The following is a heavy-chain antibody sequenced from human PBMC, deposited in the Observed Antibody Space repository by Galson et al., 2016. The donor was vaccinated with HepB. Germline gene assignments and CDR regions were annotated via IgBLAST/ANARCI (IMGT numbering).Heavy chain of an antibody. Sequence: SVKVSCKAYGYTFTSYYIHWVRQAPGQGLEWMGIINPSGGSINYAQKFQGRVTMTRDTSTSTVYMELSFLKSEDTAVYYCARVRRRDGYNSFRGWPPMFDYWGQGTLVTVSS. V-gene: IGHV1-46*01. CDR2: INPSGGSI. J-gene: IGHJ4*02. D-gene: IGHD5-24*01. CDR3: ARVRRRDGYNSFRGWPPMFDY. CDR1: GYTFTSYY.